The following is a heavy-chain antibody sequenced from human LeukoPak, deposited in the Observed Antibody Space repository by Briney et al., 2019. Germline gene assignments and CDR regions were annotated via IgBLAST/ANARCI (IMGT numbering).Heavy chain of an antibody. CDR1: GGSISSYY. CDR2: IYYSGIT. J-gene: IGHJ4*02. V-gene: IGHV4-59*01. Sequence: SETLSLTCTVSGGSISSYYWSWIRQPPGKGLEWIGYIYYSGITNYNPSLKSRVTISVDTSKNQFSLKLSSLTAADTAVHYCARDKYCSSTSCSPLFDYWGQGTLVTVSS. CDR3: ARDKYCSSTSCSPLFDY. D-gene: IGHD2-2*01.